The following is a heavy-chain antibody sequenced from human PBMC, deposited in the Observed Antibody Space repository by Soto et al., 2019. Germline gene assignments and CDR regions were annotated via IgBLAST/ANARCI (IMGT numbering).Heavy chain of an antibody. V-gene: IGHV1-69*13. D-gene: IGHD2-2*01. Sequence: GASLKVSCKASGGTFSSYAISWVRQAPGQGLEWMGGIIPIFGTANYAQKFQGRVTITADESTSTAYMELSSLRSEDTAVYYCARDVPYQLLSDHYYGMDVWGQGTTVTVSS. CDR1: GGTFSSYA. CDR2: IIPIFGTA. CDR3: ARDVPYQLLSDHYYGMDV. J-gene: IGHJ6*02.